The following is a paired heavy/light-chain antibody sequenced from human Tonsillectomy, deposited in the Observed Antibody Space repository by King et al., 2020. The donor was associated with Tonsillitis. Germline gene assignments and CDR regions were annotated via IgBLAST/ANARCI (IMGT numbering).Heavy chain of an antibody. CDR2: IYYSGNT. CDR1: GGSISSSTYY. Sequence: QLQLQESGPGLVKPSETLSLTCSVSGGSISSSTYYWGWIRQPPGKGLEWIGSIYYSGNTYYNPSLKSRVTISIDTSKKQFSLKLSSVTAADTAVYYCARLIGFPPHYYGSGSYAFDVWGQGTMVTVSS. J-gene: IGHJ3*01. D-gene: IGHD3-10*01. V-gene: IGHV4-39*01. CDR3: ARLIGFPPHYYGSGSYAFDV.
Light chain of an antibody. Sequence: QSALTQPASVSGSPGQSITISCTGTSSDVGIYNYVSWYQQHPGKAPKLMIYDVTNRPSGVSNRFSGSKSVNTASLTISGLQAEDEADYYCSSYTSSSTLVVFGGGTKLTVL. J-gene: IGLJ2*01. CDR3: SSYTSSSTLVV. CDR1: SSDVGIYNY. V-gene: IGLV2-14*01. CDR2: DVT.